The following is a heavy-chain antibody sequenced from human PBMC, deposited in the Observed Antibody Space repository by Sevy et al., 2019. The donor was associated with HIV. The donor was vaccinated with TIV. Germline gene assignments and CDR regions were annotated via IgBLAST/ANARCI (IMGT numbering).Heavy chain of an antibody. V-gene: IGHV3-48*03. J-gene: IGHJ3*02. CDR3: ARGRGYYDILTGYTGGAFDI. D-gene: IGHD3-9*01. CDR2: ISSSGSTI. CDR1: GFTFSSYE. Sequence: GGSLRLSCAASGFTFSSYEMNWVRQAPGKGLEWVSYISSSGSTIYYAHSVKGRFTISRDNAKNSLYLQMNSLRAEDTAVYYCARGRGYYDILTGYTGGAFDIWGQGTMVTVSS.